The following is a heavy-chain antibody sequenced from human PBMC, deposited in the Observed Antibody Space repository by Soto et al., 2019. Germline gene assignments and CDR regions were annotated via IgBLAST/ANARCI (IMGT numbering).Heavy chain of an antibody. CDR1: GYTFTSYY. V-gene: IGHV1-46*01. D-gene: IGHD1-1*01. CDR2: INPSGSST. J-gene: IGHJ5*02. Sequence: VKVSCKASGYTFTSYYMHCVRQAPGQGLEWMGIINPSGSSTSYAQKFQGRVTMTRDTSTSTVYMELSSLRFEDTAVYFYARDLAVHQLWFDPWGQGTLVTVSS. CDR3: ARDLAVHQLWFDP.